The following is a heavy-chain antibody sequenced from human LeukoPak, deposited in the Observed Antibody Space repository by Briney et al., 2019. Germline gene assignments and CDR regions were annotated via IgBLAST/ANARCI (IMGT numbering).Heavy chain of an antibody. CDR2: IYYSGST. CDR3: ARGRYFDWLPSNWFDP. J-gene: IGHJ5*02. CDR1: GGSISGYY. D-gene: IGHD3-9*01. V-gene: IGHV4-59*01. Sequence: SETLSLTCTVSGGSISGYYWSWIRQPPGKRLEWIGYIYYSGSTIYNPSLKSRVTISVDTSKNQVSLELSSVTAADTAVYYWARGRYFDWLPSNWFDPWGQGTLVTVSS.